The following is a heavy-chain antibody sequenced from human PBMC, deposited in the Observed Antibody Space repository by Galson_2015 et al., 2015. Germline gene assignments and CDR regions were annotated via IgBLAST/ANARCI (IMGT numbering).Heavy chain of an antibody. CDR1: GGTFSSYA. V-gene: IGHV1-69*13. D-gene: IGHD3-3*01. J-gene: IGHJ5*02. CDR2: IIPIFGTA. Sequence: SVKVSCKASGGTFSSYAISWVRQAPGQGLEWMGGIIPIFGTANYAQKFQGRVTITADDSTSTAYMELSSLRSEDTAVYYCARTTTRRYYDSKSGSVLSWVDPWGHATLVTVSS. CDR3: ARTTTRRYYDSKSGSVLSWVDP.